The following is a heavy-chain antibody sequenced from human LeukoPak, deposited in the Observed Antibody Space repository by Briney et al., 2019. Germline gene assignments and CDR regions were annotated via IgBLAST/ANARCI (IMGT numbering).Heavy chain of an antibody. Sequence: SVKVSCKASGGTFSNYGISWVRQAPGQGLEWMGGIIPIFGTANYAQKFQGRVTITADESTSTAYMELSSLRSEDTAVYYCARDTSRDFWSGYYIGYFDYWGQGTLVTVSS. J-gene: IGHJ4*02. CDR3: ARDTSRDFWSGYYIGYFDY. D-gene: IGHD3-3*01. V-gene: IGHV1-69*13. CDR2: IIPIFGTA. CDR1: GGTFSNYG.